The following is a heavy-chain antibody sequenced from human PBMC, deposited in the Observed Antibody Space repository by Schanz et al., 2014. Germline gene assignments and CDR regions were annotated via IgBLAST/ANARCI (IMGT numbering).Heavy chain of an antibody. Sequence: EVQLLESGGALEQPGGSLRLSCAASGITFSDYAMSWVRQAPGKGLEWVSTISAGGTNTYYADSVKGRFTLSRDNSKNLVVLQMNSLRVDDTAVYYCTKEDATALWYFEHWGQGTLVTVSS. V-gene: IGHV3-23*01. CDR3: TKEDATALWYFEH. CDR1: GITFSDYA. CDR2: ISAGGTNT. J-gene: IGHJ4*02. D-gene: IGHD6-13*01.